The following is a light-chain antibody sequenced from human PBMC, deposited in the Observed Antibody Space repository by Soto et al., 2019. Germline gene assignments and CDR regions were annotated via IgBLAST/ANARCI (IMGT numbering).Light chain of an antibody. V-gene: IGKV3-11*01. CDR1: QSVSSY. J-gene: IGKJ5*01. Sequence: EIVLTQSPATLSLSPGVRATLSCRASQSVSSYLAWYQQKPGQAPRLLIYDASNRATGIPARFSGSGSGTDFTLTISSLEPEDFAVYYCQQRSNWSTFGQGTRLEIK. CDR2: DAS. CDR3: QQRSNWST.